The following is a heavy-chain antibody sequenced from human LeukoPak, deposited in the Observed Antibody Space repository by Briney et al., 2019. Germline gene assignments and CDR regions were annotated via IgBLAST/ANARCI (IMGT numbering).Heavy chain of an antibody. D-gene: IGHD3-10*02. Sequence: KPSETLSLTCTVSGGSISSYYWSWIRQPPGKGLEWIGCIYYSGSTNYNPSLKSRVTISVDTSKNQFSLKLSSVTAADTAVYYCARAMYIRGAKYYYYYMDVWGKGTTVTVSS. CDR1: GGSISSYY. J-gene: IGHJ6*03. CDR3: ARAMYIRGAKYYYYYMDV. CDR2: IYYSGST. V-gene: IGHV4-59*01.